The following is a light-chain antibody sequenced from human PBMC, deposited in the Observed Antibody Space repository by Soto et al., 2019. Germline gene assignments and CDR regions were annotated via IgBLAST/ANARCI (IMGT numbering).Light chain of an antibody. J-gene: IGKJ1*01. V-gene: IGKV1-5*01. CDR3: QQYNSYSRT. CDR1: QSISSW. CDR2: DAS. Sequence: DIPMTQSPSTLSASVGDRVTITCRASQSISSWLARYQQKPGKAPKLLIYDASSLESGVPSRFSGSGSGTEFTLTISSLQPDDFATYYCQQYNSYSRTFGQGTKVEIK.